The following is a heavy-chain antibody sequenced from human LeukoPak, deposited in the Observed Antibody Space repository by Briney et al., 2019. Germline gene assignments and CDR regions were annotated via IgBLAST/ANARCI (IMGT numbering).Heavy chain of an antibody. J-gene: IGHJ4*02. CDR2: IYYSGST. CDR1: GGSISSYY. D-gene: IGHD5-12*01. CDR3: ASGWLFFDY. Sequence: SETLSLTCTVSGGSISSYYWSWTRQPPGKGLEWIGYIYYSGSTNYNPSLKRRVTISVDTSKNQFSLKLSSVTAADTAVYYCASGWLFFDYWGQGTLVTVSS. V-gene: IGHV4-59*01.